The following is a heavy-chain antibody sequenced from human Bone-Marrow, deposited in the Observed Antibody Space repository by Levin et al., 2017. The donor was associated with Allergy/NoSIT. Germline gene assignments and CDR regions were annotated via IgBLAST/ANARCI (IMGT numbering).Heavy chain of an antibody. D-gene: IGHD1-26*01. CDR2: ISSSGSTI. V-gene: IGHV3-11*01. Sequence: LSLTCAASGFPFSDYYMSWIRQAPGKGLEWVSYISSSGSTIYYADSVKGRFTISRDNAKNSLYLQMNSLRAEDTAVYYCARGFHEWELHQGVDYWGQGTLVTVSS. J-gene: IGHJ4*02. CDR1: GFPFSDYY. CDR3: ARGFHEWELHQGVDY.